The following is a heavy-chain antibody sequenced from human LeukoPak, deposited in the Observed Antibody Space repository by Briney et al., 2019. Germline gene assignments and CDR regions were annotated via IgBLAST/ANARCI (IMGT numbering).Heavy chain of an antibody. J-gene: IGHJ4*02. CDR3: ARVLWFGDLYYFDY. CDR1: GGSISSGDYC. Sequence: PSETLSLTCTVSGGSISSGDYCWSWIRQPPGKGLEWIGYIYYSGSTYYNPSLKSRVTISVDTSKNQFSLKLSSVTAADTAVYYCARVLWFGDLYYFDYWGQGTLVTVSS. CDR2: IYYSGST. V-gene: IGHV4-30-4*01. D-gene: IGHD3-10*01.